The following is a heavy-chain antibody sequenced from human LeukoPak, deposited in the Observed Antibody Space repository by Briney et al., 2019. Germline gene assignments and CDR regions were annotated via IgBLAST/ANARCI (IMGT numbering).Heavy chain of an antibody. Sequence: GGSLRLSCAASGFTFSNYWMSWVRQAPGKGLEWVANIKKDGSEKYYVDSVKGRFTISRDNAKNSLYLQMNSLRAEDTAVYYCARDASNWGYDYWGQGTLVTVSS. D-gene: IGHD7-27*01. CDR3: ARDASNWGYDY. J-gene: IGHJ4*02. CDR1: GFTFSNYW. CDR2: IKKDGSEK. V-gene: IGHV3-7*01.